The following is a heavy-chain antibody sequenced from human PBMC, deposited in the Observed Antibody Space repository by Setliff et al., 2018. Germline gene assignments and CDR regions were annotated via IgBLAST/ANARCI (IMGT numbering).Heavy chain of an antibody. CDR1: GYTFTSYA. Sequence: ASVKVSCKASGYTFTSYAMHWVRQAPGQRLEWMGWINAGNGNTKYSQEFQGRVTITRDTSASTAYMELSSLRSEDMAVYYCARHSGRYYVPGTFDSWGQGTLVTVSS. D-gene: IGHD1-26*01. J-gene: IGHJ4*02. CDR3: ARHSGRYYVPGTFDS. CDR2: INAGNGNT. V-gene: IGHV1-3*03.